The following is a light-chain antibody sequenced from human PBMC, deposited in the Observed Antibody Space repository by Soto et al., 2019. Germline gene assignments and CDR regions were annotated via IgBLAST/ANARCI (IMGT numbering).Light chain of an antibody. J-gene: IGKJ1*01. Sequence: DIPLSQSPSSLSASVGARVTITCRASQSIGSYLNWYQQKPVKAPKLLIYAAPSVQNGVPSRFSGSGSGTDFTLPISDLQPEDFSTYYCQPSETFGRGTKVEI. V-gene: IGKV1-39*01. CDR3: QPSET. CDR1: QSIGSY. CDR2: AAP.